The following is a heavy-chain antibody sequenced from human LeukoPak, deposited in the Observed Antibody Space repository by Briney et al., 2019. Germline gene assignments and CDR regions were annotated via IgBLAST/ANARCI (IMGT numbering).Heavy chain of an antibody. CDR2: INHSGST. Sequence: SETLSLTCAVYGGSFSGYYWNWIRQPPGKGLEWIGEINHSGSTNYNPSLKSRVTISEDTSKNQFYLKLSSVTAADTAVYYCARVGRINTMVRGVKRGNFDYWGQGTLVTVSS. CDR1: GGSFSGYY. D-gene: IGHD3-10*01. V-gene: IGHV4-34*01. J-gene: IGHJ4*02. CDR3: ARVGRINTMVRGVKRGNFDY.